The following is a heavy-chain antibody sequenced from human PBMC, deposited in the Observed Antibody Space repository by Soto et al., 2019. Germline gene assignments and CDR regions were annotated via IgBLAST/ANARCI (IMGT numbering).Heavy chain of an antibody. CDR3: ASESKDLPLNFD. Sequence: XGSPILSCSASGCTLTRHRLNWVRQAPGKGLDSVSSISSTTNYIYYGDSTKGRLTISRDNAKKSLYLEMNSLSAEDPAVCKGASESKDLPLNFD. J-gene: IGHJ4*01. V-gene: IGHV3-21*04. CDR2: ISSTTNYI. CDR1: GCTLTRHR.